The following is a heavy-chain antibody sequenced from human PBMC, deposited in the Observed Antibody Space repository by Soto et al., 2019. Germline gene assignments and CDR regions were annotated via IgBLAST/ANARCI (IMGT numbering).Heavy chain of an antibody. CDR3: AKDARRRYPLDAFDI. V-gene: IGHV3-30*18. D-gene: IGHD6-6*01. CDR1: GFTFSSYG. CDR2: ISYDGSNK. J-gene: IGHJ3*02. Sequence: GGSLRLSCAASGFTFSSYGMHWVRQAPGKGLEWVAVISYDGSNKYYADSVKGRFTISRDNSKNTLYLQMNSLRAEDTAVYYCAKDARRRYPLDAFDIWGQGTMVTVSS.